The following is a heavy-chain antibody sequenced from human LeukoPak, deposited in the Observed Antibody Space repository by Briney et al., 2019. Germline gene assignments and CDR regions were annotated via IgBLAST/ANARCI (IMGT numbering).Heavy chain of an antibody. D-gene: IGHD1-20*01. CDR2: IYHDGRI. Sequence: SETLSLTCTVSGYSITNGYYWGWIRQPPGKGLEWIGSIYHDGRIDYNPSLKSRVTISRDTSNDQFSLKLSSVTAADTAMYYCARDTSPGITGTYWGQGTLVTVSS. CDR1: GYSITNGYY. J-gene: IGHJ4*02. CDR3: ARDTSPGITGTY. V-gene: IGHV4-38-2*02.